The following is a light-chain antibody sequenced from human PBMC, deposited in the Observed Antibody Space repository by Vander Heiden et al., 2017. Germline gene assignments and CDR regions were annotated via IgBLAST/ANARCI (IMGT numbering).Light chain of an antibody. Sequence: SYDLTQPHSVSVSPGQTATITCSGDDLGQRFTSWYQQKPGQSPVSVIYQDNKRPSGIPERFSGSSSGNTATLTITGTQTMDEADYYCQAWDSSAGQVFGTGTKVTVL. V-gene: IGLV3-1*01. CDR1: DLGQRF. J-gene: IGLJ1*01. CDR3: QAWDSSAGQV. CDR2: QDN.